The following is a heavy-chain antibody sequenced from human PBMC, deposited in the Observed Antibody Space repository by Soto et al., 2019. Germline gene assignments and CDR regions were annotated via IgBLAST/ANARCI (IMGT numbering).Heavy chain of an antibody. CDR2: ISTDGSRT. CDR1: GFTFSTYW. D-gene: IGHD2-2*01. Sequence: EVQLVESGGGWVQPGGSLRLSCAATGFTFSTYWRHWVRQGPGKGLVWVSRISTDGSRTTYADSVKGRFTISRDNAKNTLYLQMNSLRAEDTAVYYCARATGSNHPFDYWGQGSLVTVSS. CDR3: ARATGSNHPFDY. J-gene: IGHJ4*02. V-gene: IGHV3-74*01.